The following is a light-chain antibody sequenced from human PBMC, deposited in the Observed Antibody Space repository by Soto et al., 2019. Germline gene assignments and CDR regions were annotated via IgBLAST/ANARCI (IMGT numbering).Light chain of an antibody. CDR3: YSCSRSSGTRYV. CDR1: SSDVGAYNY. CDR2: DVS. Sequence: QSALTQPASVSGSPGQSITISCTGTSSDVGAYNYVSWYQQHPGQAPKLMIYDVSNRPSGVSDRFSGSKSDNTASLTISGLQAEDEADYYCYSCSRSSGTRYVFGTGTKVTVL. V-gene: IGLV2-14*03. J-gene: IGLJ1*01.